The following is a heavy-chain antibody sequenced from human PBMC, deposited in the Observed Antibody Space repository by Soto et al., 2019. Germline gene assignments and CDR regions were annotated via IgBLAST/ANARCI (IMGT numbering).Heavy chain of an antibody. CDR2: ISSTGTTI. CDR1: GFTFSSYE. D-gene: IGHD3-10*01. Sequence: HPGGSLRLSCAASGFTFSSYEMNWVRQAPGKGLEWVSYISSTGTTIYYADSVKGRFTISRDNAKNSLYLQMNSLRAEDTAVYYCARDPRMVRGVIIPGDAFDIWGQGTTVTVSS. V-gene: IGHV3-48*03. J-gene: IGHJ3*02. CDR3: ARDPRMVRGVIIPGDAFDI.